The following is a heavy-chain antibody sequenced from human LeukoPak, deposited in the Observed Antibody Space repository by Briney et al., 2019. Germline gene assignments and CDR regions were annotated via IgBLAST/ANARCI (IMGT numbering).Heavy chain of an antibody. V-gene: IGHV3-23*01. J-gene: IGHJ5*02. Sequence: PGGSLRLSCAASGFTFSSYAMSSVRQAPGKGLEWVSAISGSGGSTYYADSVKGRFTISRDNSKNTLYLQMNSLRAEDTAVYYCAKDRGYCSSTSCYWEGWFDPWGQGTLVTVSS. D-gene: IGHD2-2*01. CDR2: ISGSGGST. CDR3: AKDRGYCSSTSCYWEGWFDP. CDR1: GFTFSSYA.